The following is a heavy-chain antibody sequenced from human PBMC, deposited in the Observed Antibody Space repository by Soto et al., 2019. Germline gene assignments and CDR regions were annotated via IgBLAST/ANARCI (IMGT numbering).Heavy chain of an antibody. D-gene: IGHD2-21*02. CDR2: IWYDGSNK. V-gene: IGHV3-33*01. CDR1: GFTFSSYG. CDR3: ARAVTYYGMDV. Sequence: PGGSLRLSCAASGFTFSSYGMHWVRQAPGMGLEWVAVIWYDGSNKYYADSVKGRFTISRDNSKNTLYLQMNSLRAEDTAVYYCARAVTYYGMDVWGQGTTVTVSS. J-gene: IGHJ6*02.